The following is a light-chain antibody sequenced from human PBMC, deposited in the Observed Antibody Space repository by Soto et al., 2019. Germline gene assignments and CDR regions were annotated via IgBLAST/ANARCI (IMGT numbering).Light chain of an antibody. Sequence: QSVLTQPRSVSGSPAQSVTISCTGTSSDVGGYNYVSWYQQHPGKAPKLMIYDVSKRPSGVPDRFSGSKSGNTASLTISGLQAEDEADYYCCSYAGSYTFDVFGTGTQLTVL. V-gene: IGLV2-11*01. CDR3: CSYAGSYTFDV. CDR1: SSDVGGYNY. J-gene: IGLJ1*01. CDR2: DVS.